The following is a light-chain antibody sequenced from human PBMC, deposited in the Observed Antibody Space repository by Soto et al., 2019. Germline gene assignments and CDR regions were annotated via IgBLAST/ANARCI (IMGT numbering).Light chain of an antibody. CDR3: AVWDDSLRGRV. CDR1: NSNIGSNT. CDR2: GND. Sequence: QSVLTQPPSASGTPGQGVTISCSGSNSNIGSNTVNWYQQFPGTAPRFLIYGNDLRPSGVPDRFSASKSGTSASLAISGLQSEDEADYYCAVWDDSLRGRVFGGGTQLTVL. J-gene: IGLJ2*01. V-gene: IGLV1-44*01.